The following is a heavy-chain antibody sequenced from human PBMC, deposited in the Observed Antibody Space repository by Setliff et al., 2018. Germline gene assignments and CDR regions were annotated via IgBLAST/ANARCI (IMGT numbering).Heavy chain of an antibody. CDR2: MYHNGDT. CDR3: ARGTYANSWARFDF. CDR1: DDSTRNNSYF. V-gene: IGHV4-30-2*05. Sequence: SETLSLTCAVSDDSTRNNSYFWAWIRQPPGKGLEWIGFMYHNGDTHYSPSLKSRVSLSVDTSKRQVSLKLNTATAADTAVYYCARGTYANSWARFDFWGRGTLVTVSS. D-gene: IGHD2-15*01. J-gene: IGHJ4*02.